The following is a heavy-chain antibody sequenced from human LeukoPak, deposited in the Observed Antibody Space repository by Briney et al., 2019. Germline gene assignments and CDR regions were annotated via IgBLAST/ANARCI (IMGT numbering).Heavy chain of an antibody. CDR2: FDPEDGET. J-gene: IGHJ4*02. CDR3: ATALTLRGEYYFDY. V-gene: IGHV1-24*01. CDR1: GYTLTELS. Sequence: ASVKASCKVSGYTLTELSMHWVRQAPGKGLEWMGGFDPEDGETIYAQKFQGRVTMTEDTSTDTAYMELSSLRSEDTAVYYCATALTLRGEYYFDYWGQGTLVTVSS. D-gene: IGHD4-17*01.